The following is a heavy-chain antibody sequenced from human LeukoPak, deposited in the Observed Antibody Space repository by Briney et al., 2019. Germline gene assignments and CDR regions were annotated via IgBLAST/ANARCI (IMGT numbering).Heavy chain of an antibody. J-gene: IGHJ5*02. CDR2: ISPNSGGT. CDR3: ARVMDTVGSRNWFDP. CDR1: GYTFTGYY. D-gene: IGHD2-2*03. V-gene: IGHV1-2*02. Sequence: ASVKVSCKASGYTFTGYYMHWVRQAPGQGLEWMGWISPNSGGTSSAQKFQGRVTMTRDTSISTAYMELSSLRSDDTAVYYCARVMDTVGSRNWFDPWGQGTLVTVSS.